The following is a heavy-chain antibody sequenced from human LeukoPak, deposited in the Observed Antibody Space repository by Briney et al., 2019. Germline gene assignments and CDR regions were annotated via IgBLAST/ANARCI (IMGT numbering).Heavy chain of an antibody. CDR1: GFTFSSYA. J-gene: IGHJ4*02. Sequence: PGGSLRLSCXASGFTFSSYAMSWVRQAPGKGLEWVSAISGSGGSTYYADSVKGRFTISRDNSKNTLYLQMNSLRAEDTAVYYCAKRKGAAPHFDYWGQGTLVTVSS. D-gene: IGHD6-25*01. CDR2: ISGSGGST. CDR3: AKRKGAAPHFDY. V-gene: IGHV3-23*01.